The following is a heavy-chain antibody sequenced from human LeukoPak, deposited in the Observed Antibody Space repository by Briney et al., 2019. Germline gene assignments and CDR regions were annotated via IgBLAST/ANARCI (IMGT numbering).Heavy chain of an antibody. D-gene: IGHD3-22*01. CDR3: ARSDYDSSGYYYVFDY. V-gene: IGHV4-59*08. CDR1: GGSISSYY. Sequence: SETLSLTCTVSGGSISSYYWSWIRQPPGKGLEWIGYIYYSGSTDYNPSLKSRVTISVDTSKNQFSLKLSSVTAADTAVYYCARSDYDSSGYYYVFDYWGQGTLVTVSS. J-gene: IGHJ4*02. CDR2: IYYSGST.